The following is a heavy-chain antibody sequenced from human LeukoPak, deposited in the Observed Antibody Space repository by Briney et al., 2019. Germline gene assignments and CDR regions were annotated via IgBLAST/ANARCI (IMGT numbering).Heavy chain of an antibody. CDR3: AKAPRFGDHAAEYFYYYMDV. J-gene: IGHJ6*03. D-gene: IGHD3-16*01. Sequence: GGSLRLSCAASGFTFSSYAMSWVRQAPGKGLEWVSSIPRSGGSTYYADSVKGRFTISRDNSKNTLYVQMNSLRVDDTAVYYCAKAPRFGDHAAEYFYYYMDVWGKGTAVTVSS. CDR2: IPRSGGST. CDR1: GFTFSSYA. V-gene: IGHV3-23*01.